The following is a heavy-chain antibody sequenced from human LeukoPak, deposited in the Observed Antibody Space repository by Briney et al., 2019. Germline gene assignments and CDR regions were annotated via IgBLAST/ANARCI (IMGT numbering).Heavy chain of an antibody. J-gene: IGHJ2*01. D-gene: IGHD3-9*01. CDR2: IYTSGST. CDR1: GGSISSGSYY. CDR3: ARDGSRRYFDWYPDWYFDL. Sequence: TLSLTCTASGGSISSGSYYWSWIRQPAGKGLEWIGRIYTSGSTNYNPSLKSRVTISVDTSKNQFSLKLSSVTAADTAVYYCARDGSRRYFDWYPDWYFDLWGRGTLVTVSS. V-gene: IGHV4-61*02.